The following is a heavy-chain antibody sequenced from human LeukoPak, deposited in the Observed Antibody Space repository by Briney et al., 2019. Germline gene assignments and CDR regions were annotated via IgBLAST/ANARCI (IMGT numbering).Heavy chain of an antibody. V-gene: IGHV1-58*01. CDR2: IVVGSGNT. D-gene: IGHD3-3*01. Sequence: SVKVSCKASGFTFTSSAEQWARQARGQRLEWIGWIVVGSGNTNYAQKFQERVTITRDMSTSTAYMELSSLRSEDTAVYYCARNGPVLRFLEWFDNNWFDPWGQGTLVTVSS. CDR1: GFTFTSSA. CDR3: ARNGPVLRFLEWFDNNWFDP. J-gene: IGHJ5*02.